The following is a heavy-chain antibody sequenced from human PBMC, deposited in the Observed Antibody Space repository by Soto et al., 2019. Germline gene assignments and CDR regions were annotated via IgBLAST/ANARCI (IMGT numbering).Heavy chain of an antibody. CDR3: ARHHSSGWYFYY. J-gene: IGHJ4*02. Sequence: PSETLSLTCTVSGGSISSGGYYWSWIRQHPGKGLEWIGYIYYSGITNYNPSLKSRVTISVDTSKNQFSLKLSSVTAADTAVYYCARHHSSGWYFYYWGQGTLVTVSS. CDR2: IYYSGIT. CDR1: GGSISSGGYY. V-gene: IGHV4-61*08. D-gene: IGHD6-19*01.